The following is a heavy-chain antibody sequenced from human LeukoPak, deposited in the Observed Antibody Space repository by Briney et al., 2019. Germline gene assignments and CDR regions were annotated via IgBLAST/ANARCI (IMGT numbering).Heavy chain of an antibody. CDR3: ARDRGAQRGYYGMDV. J-gene: IGHJ6*02. CDR1: GFTFSSYS. V-gene: IGHV3-21*01. CDR2: ISSSSSYI. D-gene: IGHD3-10*01. Sequence: GGSLRLSCAASGFTFSSYSMNWVRQAPGKGLEWVSSISSSSSYIYYADSVKGRFTISRDNAKNSLYLQMNGLRAEDTAVYYCARDRGAQRGYYGMDVWGQGTTVTVSS.